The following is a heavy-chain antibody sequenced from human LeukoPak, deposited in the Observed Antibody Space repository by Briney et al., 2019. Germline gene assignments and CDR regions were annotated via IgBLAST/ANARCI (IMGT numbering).Heavy chain of an antibody. J-gene: IGHJ4*02. CDR1: GFAFSNYW. CDR2: IKEDGSEK. Sequence: GGSLRLSCASSGFAFSNYWMSWVRQAPGKGLEWVANIKEDGSEKDYVDSVKGRFTISRDNAKNSLYLQMNSLRAEDTAIYYCARDWGAAGLWDYWGQGTLVTVSS. CDR3: ARDWGAAGLWDY. D-gene: IGHD6-13*01. V-gene: IGHV3-7*05.